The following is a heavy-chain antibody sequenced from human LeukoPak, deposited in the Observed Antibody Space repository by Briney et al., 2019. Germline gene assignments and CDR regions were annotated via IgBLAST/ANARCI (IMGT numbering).Heavy chain of an antibody. CDR3: AKTQDGGRYYYDSSGYTKGY. V-gene: IGHV3-23*01. CDR1: GFTFSSYA. CDR2: ISGSGGST. D-gene: IGHD3-22*01. J-gene: IGHJ4*02. Sequence: GGSLRLSCAASGFTFSSYAMSWVRQAPGQGLEWVSAISGSGGSTYYADSVKGRFTISRDNSKNTLYLQMSSLRAEDTAVYYCAKTQDGGRYYYDSSGYTKGYWGQGTLVTVSS.